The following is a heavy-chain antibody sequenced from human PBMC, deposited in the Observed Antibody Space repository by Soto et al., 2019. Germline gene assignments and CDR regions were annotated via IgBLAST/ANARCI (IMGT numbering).Heavy chain of an antibody. D-gene: IGHD6-13*01. J-gene: IGHJ4*02. V-gene: IGHV4-34*01. Sequence: SRVTISVDTSKNQFSLKLSSVTAADTAVYYCARERYSSSYFDDWGQGTLVTVSS. CDR3: ARERYSSSYFDD.